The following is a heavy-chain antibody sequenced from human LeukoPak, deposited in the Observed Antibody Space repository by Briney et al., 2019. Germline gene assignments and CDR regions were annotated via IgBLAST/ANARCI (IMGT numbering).Heavy chain of an antibody. V-gene: IGHV3-21*01. D-gene: IGHD2-15*01. Sequence: GGSLRLSCAASGFTFSSYSMNWLRQARGKGLEWVSSISSSSSYIYYADSVKGRFTISRDNAKNSLYLQMNSLRAEDTAVYYCARELVVAYYYYGMDVWGQGTTVTGSS. CDR1: GFTFSSYS. CDR3: ARELVVAYYYYGMDV. J-gene: IGHJ6*01. CDR2: ISSSSSYI.